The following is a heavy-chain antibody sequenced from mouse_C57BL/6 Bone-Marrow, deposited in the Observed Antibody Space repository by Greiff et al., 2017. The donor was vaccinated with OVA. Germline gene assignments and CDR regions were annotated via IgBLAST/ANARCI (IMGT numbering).Heavy chain of an antibody. CDR2: IYPGDGDT. CDR3: ARGRLAMITSYAMDY. Sequence: QVQLQQSGPELVKPGASVKISCKASGYAFSSSWMNWVKQRPGKGLEWIGRIYPGDGDTNYNGKFKGKATLTADKSSSTAYMQLSSLTSEDSAVYFCARGRLAMITSYAMDYWGQGTSVTVSS. V-gene: IGHV1-82*01. CDR1: GYAFSSSW. D-gene: IGHD2-4*01. J-gene: IGHJ4*01.